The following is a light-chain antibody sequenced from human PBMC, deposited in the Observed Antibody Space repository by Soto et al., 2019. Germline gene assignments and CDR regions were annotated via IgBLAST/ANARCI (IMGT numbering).Light chain of an antibody. CDR1: QSVGSS. V-gene: IGKV3-11*01. J-gene: IGKJ2*03. CDR3: QQRSSWPPMYS. Sequence: EIVLTQSPATLSLSPGERATLSCRASQSVGSSLAWYQQKPGQAPRLLIYDASDRATGIPAKFSGSGSGTDFTLTISSLEPEDSAVYYCQQRSSWPPMYSFGQGTKLEIK. CDR2: DAS.